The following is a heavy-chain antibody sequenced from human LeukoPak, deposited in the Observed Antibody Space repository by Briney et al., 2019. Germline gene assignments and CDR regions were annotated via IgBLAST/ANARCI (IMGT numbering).Heavy chain of an antibody. V-gene: IGHV3-30*18. CDR2: IPYDGSNK. CDR3: AKEDLAGFSFDY. D-gene: IGHD3/OR15-3a*01. J-gene: IGHJ4*02. Sequence: GGSLRLSCAASGFTFTNYGMHWVRQAPGKGLEWVAVIPYDGSNKYYADSVKGRFTISRDNSTNTLYLQMNSLRAEDTAVYYCAKEDLAGFSFDYWGQGTLLTVSS. CDR1: GFTFTNYG.